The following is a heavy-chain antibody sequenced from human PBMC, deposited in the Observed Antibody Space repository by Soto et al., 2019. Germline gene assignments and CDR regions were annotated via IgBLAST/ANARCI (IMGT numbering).Heavy chain of an antibody. CDR2: ISAYSGNT. D-gene: IGHD3-3*01. V-gene: IGHV1-18*04. Sequence: ASVKVSCKASGYTFTSYGISWVRQAPGQGLEWMGWISAYSGNTNYAQKLQGRVTMTTDTSTSTAYMELRSLRSDDTAVYYCARGFWSGYYTSGAFDIWGQGTMVTVSS. J-gene: IGHJ3*02. CDR1: GYTFTSYG. CDR3: ARGFWSGYYTSGAFDI.